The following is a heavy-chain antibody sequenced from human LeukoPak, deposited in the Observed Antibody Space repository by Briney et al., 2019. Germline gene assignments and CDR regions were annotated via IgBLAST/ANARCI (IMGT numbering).Heavy chain of an antibody. CDR2: INPNSGGT. V-gene: IGHV1-2*02. CDR3: ARDRYVVVPAAPNWFDP. D-gene: IGHD2-2*01. Sequence: ASVKVSCKASGYTFTGYYMHWVRQAPGQGLEWMGWINPNSGGTNYAQKFQGRVTMTRDTSISTAYMELSRLRPDDTAVYYCARDRYVVVPAAPNWFDPWGQGTLVTVSS. J-gene: IGHJ5*02. CDR1: GYTFTGYY.